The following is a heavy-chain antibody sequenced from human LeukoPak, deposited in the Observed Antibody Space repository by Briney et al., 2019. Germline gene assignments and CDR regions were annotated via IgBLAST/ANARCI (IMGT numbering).Heavy chain of an antibody. V-gene: IGHV1-69*04. CDR2: IIPILGIA. CDR3: ASSYCSSTSCYRNTFDY. D-gene: IGHD2-2*02. J-gene: IGHJ4*02. Sequence: ASVKVSCKASGGTFSSYAISWVRQAPGQGLEWMGRIIPILGIANYARKFQGRVTITADKSTSTAYMELSSLRSEDTAVYYCASSYCSSTSCYRNTFDYWGQGTLVTVSS. CDR1: GGTFSSYA.